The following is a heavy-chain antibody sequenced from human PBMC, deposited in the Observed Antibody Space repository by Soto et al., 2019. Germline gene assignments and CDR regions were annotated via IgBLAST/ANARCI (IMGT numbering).Heavy chain of an antibody. CDR3: ARGSYSGIDIYSRGSYYVMDL. J-gene: IGHJ6*02. CDR2: INHSGST. CDR1: GGSFSGYY. Sequence: PSETLSLTCAVYGGSFSGYYWSWIRQPPGKGLEWIGEINHSGSTNYNPSLKSRVTISVDTSKNQFSLKLSSVTAADTAVYYCARGSYSGIDIYSRGSYYVMDLRSQGSTVTV. D-gene: IGHD1-26*01. V-gene: IGHV4-34*01.